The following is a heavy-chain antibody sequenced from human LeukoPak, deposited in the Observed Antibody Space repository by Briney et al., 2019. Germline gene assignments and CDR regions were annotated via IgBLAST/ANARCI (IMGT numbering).Heavy chain of an antibody. Sequence: GESLKISCKAFGYSFTSYWIGWVRQMPGKGLEWMGIIYPGDSDTRYSPSFQGQVTISADKSISTAYLQWSSLKASDTAIYYCARTHSSSWPYSFDYWGQGTLVTDSS. CDR3: ARTHSSSWPYSFDY. CDR2: IYPGDSDT. D-gene: IGHD6-13*01. J-gene: IGHJ4*02. CDR1: GYSFTSYW. V-gene: IGHV5-51*01.